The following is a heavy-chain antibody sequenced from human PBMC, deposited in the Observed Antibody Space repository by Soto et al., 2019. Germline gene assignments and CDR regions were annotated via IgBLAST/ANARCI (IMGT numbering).Heavy chain of an antibody. V-gene: IGHV3-30-3*01. J-gene: IGHJ4*02. CDR3: ARGESIAALGSRNIFDY. D-gene: IGHD6-6*01. CDR2: ISYDGSNK. Sequence: SLSDSFSASRSNPRSYTMHWALQAPGKGLEWVAVISYDGSNKYYADSVKGRFTISRDNSKNTLYLQMNSLRAEDTAVYYCARGESIAALGSRNIFDYWGQGT. CDR1: RSNPRSYT.